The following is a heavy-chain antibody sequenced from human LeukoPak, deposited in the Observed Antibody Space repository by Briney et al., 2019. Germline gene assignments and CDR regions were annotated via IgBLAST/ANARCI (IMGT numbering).Heavy chain of an antibody. CDR1: GYTFTGYY. CDR2: INPNSGGT. Sequence: ASVKVSCRASGYTFTGYYMHWLRQAPGQGLEWMGWINPNSGGTNYAEKFQGRVTMTSDTSISTAYMELTRLRSDDTAVYYCARGRIGYYLDYWGQGTLVPVSS. J-gene: IGHJ4*02. V-gene: IGHV1-2*02. D-gene: IGHD3-22*01. CDR3: ARGRIGYYLDY.